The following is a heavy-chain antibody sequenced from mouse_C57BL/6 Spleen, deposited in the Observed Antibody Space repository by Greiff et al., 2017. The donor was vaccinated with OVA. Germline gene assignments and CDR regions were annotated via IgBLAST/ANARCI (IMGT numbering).Heavy chain of an antibody. Sequence: LVKPGASVKISCKASGYAFSSSWMNWVKQRPGKGLEWIGRIYPGDGDTNYNGKFKGKATLTADKSSSTAYMQLSSLTSEDSAVYFCARGDVAYFDYWGQGTTLTVSS. J-gene: IGHJ2*01. D-gene: IGHD3-3*01. CDR2: IYPGDGDT. V-gene: IGHV1-82*01. CDR3: ARGDVAYFDY. CDR1: GYAFSSSW.